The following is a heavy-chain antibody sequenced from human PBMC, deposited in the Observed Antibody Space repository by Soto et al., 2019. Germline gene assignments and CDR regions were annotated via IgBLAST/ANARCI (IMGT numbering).Heavy chain of an antibody. CDR2: INCGGGGT. V-gene: IGHV1-46*01. CDR1: GYTFTNYY. D-gene: IGHD3-10*01. CDR3: VREFSGGYFDY. J-gene: IGHJ4*02. Sequence: QVQLVQSGAEVKKPGASVRVSCKASGYTFTNYYMHWVRQASGQGLEWVGIINCGGGGTNYAQKFQGRVIMTRDTSTNTVYMDLSSLRSEDTAVYYCVREFSGGYFDYWGQGILVTVST.